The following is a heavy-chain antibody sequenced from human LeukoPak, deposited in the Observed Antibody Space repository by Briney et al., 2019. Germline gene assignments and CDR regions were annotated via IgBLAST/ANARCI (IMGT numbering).Heavy chain of an antibody. J-gene: IGHJ4*02. CDR1: GFTVSSNY. Sequence: GGSLRLSCAASGFTVSSNYMSWVRQAPGKGLEWVSVIYRDGYTYYADSVKGRFTVSRDNSKNTLYLQMNNLRAEDTAVYYCARDRSGWSDFDYWGQGTLVTVSS. CDR3: ARDRSGWSDFDY. D-gene: IGHD6-19*01. V-gene: IGHV3-53*01. CDR2: IYRDGYT.